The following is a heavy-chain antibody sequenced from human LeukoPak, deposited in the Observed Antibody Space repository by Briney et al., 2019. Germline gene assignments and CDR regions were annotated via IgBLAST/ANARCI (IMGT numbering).Heavy chain of an antibody. V-gene: IGHV1-69*05. Sequence: SVKVSCKASGGTFSSYAISWVRQAPGQGLEWMGRIIPIFGTANYAQKFKARVTITTDESTSTAYMELRSLRSEATAVYYCASRTDHLPGGSDYWGQGTLVTVSS. J-gene: IGHJ4*02. D-gene: IGHD2-8*02. CDR2: IIPIFGTA. CDR3: ASRTDHLPGGSDY. CDR1: GGTFSSYA.